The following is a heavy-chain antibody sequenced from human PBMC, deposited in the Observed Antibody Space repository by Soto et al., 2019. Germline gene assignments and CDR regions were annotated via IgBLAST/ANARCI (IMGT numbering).Heavy chain of an antibody. CDR3: AREMATTVDYFDY. CDR1: GGTFSNYA. V-gene: IGHV1-69*01. Sequence: VKVSCKASGGTFSNYAISWVRQAPGQGPEWMGGIILPFGTANYAQKFQGRVTITADDSTSTAYMELSSLRSEDTAVYYCAREMATTVDYFDYWGQGTLVTVSS. CDR2: IILPFGTA. D-gene: IGHD5-12*01. J-gene: IGHJ4*02.